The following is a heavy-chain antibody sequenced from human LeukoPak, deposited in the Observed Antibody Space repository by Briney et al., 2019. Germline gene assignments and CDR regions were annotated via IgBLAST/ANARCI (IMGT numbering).Heavy chain of an antibody. CDR3: ASRVNTAMVTTPFDY. Sequence: PSETLSLTCAVYGGSFSGYYWSWIRQPPGKGLEWIGEINHSGSTNYNPSLKSRVTISVDTSKNQFSLKLSSVTAADTAAYYCASRVNTAMVTTPFDYWGQGPLVTVSS. V-gene: IGHV4-34*01. CDR1: GGSFSGYY. CDR2: INHSGST. J-gene: IGHJ4*02. D-gene: IGHD5-18*01.